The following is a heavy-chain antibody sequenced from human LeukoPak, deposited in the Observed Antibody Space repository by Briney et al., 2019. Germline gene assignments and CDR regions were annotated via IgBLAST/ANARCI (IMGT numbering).Heavy chain of an antibody. J-gene: IGHJ3*02. V-gene: IGHV3-23*01. CDR3: AKDRDQVQLEVTASNRDAFDI. D-gene: IGHD1-1*01. CDR2: ISGSGGST. CDR1: GFTFSSYA. Sequence: GGSLRLSCAASGFTFSSYAMSWVRQAPGKGLEWVSAISGSGGSTYYADSVKGRFTISRDNSKNTLYLQMNSLRAEDTAVYYCAKDRDQVQLEVTASNRDAFDIWGQGTMVTVSS.